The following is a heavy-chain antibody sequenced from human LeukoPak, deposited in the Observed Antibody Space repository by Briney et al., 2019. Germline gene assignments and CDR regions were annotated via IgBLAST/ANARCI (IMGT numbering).Heavy chain of an antibody. V-gene: IGHV3-7*01. J-gene: IGHJ4*02. CDR1: EFTFSSYW. CDR3: ARSRLSSWYLDY. CDR2: INQDGSEK. Sequence: PGGSLRLSCAASEFTFSSYWMSWVRQAPGKGLEWVANINQDGSEKYYVDSVKGRFTISRDNAKNSLSLQMNSLRAEDTAVYYCARSRLSSWYLDYWGQGTLVTVSS. D-gene: IGHD6-13*01.